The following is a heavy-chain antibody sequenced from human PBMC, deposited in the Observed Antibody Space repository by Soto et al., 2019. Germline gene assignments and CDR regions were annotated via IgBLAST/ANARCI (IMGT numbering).Heavy chain of an antibody. CDR3: ARWRADCSSTSRSPADY. CDR1: GYTFTSYG. Sequence: QVQLVQSGAEVKKPGASVKVSCKASGYTFTSYGISWVRQAPGQGLEWMGWISAYNGNTNYAQKLQGRVTMTTDTSTSTAYMELRSLRSDDTAVYYCARWRADCSSTSRSPADYWGQGTLVTVSS. J-gene: IGHJ4*02. CDR2: ISAYNGNT. D-gene: IGHD2-2*01. V-gene: IGHV1-18*01.